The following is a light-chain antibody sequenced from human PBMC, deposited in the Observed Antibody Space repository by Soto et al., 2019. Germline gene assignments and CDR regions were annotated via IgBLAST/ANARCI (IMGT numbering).Light chain of an antibody. J-gene: IGKJ5*01. CDR2: GAS. Sequence: IVLTQSPATLSLFQGESATLSCRASQSVSNYLAWYQHKPGQPPRLLIYGASNRATGIPDRFSGSGSGTDFTLIINRLEPEDVAIYYCQQYGGSPRITFGQGTRLEIK. CDR1: QSVSNY. CDR3: QQYGGSPRIT. V-gene: IGKV3-20*01.